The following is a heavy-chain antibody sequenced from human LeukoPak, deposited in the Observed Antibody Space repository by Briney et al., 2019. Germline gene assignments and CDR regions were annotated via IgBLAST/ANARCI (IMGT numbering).Heavy chain of an antibody. CDR1: GFTFTAYL. CDR2: MSSDGNAM. Sequence: GGSLRLSCAASGFTFTAYLIHWVRQAPGKGLEWVAVMSSDGNAMFYADSVKGRFTISRDNSKNTLYLQMDSLRAENTAVYYCVRESEYYFDHSASFDYWGQGTLVTVSS. D-gene: IGHD3-22*01. J-gene: IGHJ4*02. CDR3: VRESEYYFDHSASFDY. V-gene: IGHV3-30-3*01.